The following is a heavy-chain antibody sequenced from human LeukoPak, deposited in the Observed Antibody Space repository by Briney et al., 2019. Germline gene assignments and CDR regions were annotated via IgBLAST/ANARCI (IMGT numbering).Heavy chain of an antibody. D-gene: IGHD6-6*01. CDR3: ARDQRLYSSSSLFDY. Sequence: ASVKVSCQASRYTFTGYYMHWVRPAPGRGREGMGWINPNSGGTNYAQKFQGRVTMTRDTSISTAYMELSRLRSDDTAVYYCARDQRLYSSSSLFDYWGQGTLVSVCS. CDR1: RYTFTGYY. V-gene: IGHV1-2*02. J-gene: IGHJ4*02. CDR2: INPNSGGT.